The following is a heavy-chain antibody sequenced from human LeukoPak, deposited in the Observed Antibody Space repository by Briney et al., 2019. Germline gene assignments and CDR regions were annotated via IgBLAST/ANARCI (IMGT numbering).Heavy chain of an antibody. D-gene: IGHD2-15*01. CDR3: ARDLRVVVVAATRGLSNWFDP. J-gene: IGHJ5*02. V-gene: IGHV4-39*07. CDR1: GGSISSSSYH. CDR2: IYYSGRT. Sequence: SETLSLTCTVSGGSISSSSYHWGWIRQPPGKGLEWIGTIYYSGRTYYNPSLKSRVTISVDTSKNQFSLKLSSVTAADTAVYYCARDLRVVVVAATRGLSNWFDPWGQGTLVTVSS.